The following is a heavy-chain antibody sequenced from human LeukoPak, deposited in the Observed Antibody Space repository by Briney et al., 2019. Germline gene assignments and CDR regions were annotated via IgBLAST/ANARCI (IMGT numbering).Heavy chain of an antibody. V-gene: IGHV3-33*01. CDR1: GFTFSSYG. CDR3: ARGFDSGSYLDY. CDR2: IWYDGSNK. J-gene: IGHJ4*02. Sequence: GRSLRLSCAASGFTFSSYGMHWVRQAPGKGLEWVAVIWYDGSNKYYADSVKGRFTISRDNSKSTLYLQMNSLRAEDTAVYYCARGFDSGSYLDYWGQGTLVTVSS. D-gene: IGHD1-26*01.